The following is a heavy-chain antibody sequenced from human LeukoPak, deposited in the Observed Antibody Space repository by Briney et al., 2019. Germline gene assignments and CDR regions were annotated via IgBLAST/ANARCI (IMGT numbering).Heavy chain of an antibody. J-gene: IGHJ6*03. D-gene: IGHD5/OR15-5a*01. CDR1: GYTFTSYY. V-gene: IGHV1-46*01. CDR3: ARDVSDYYYMDV. CDR2: INPSGGST. Sequence: GASVKVSCTASGYTFTSYYMHWVRQAPGQGLEWMEIINPSGGSTSYAQKFQGRVTMTRDMSTSTVYMELSSLRSEDTAVYYCARDVSDYYYMDVWGKGTTVTVSS.